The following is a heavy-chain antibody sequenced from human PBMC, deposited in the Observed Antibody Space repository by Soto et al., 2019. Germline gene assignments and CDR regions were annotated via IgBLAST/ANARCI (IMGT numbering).Heavy chain of an antibody. J-gene: IGHJ5*02. CDR2: ISANNGNT. CDR3: AGDCDFWSGYYEVSSWFGR. D-gene: IGHD3-3*01. Sequence: QVQLVQSGAEVKKPAASVKVSCKASGYTFTSYGISWVRQAPGQGLERMGWISANNGNTNYAQKLQGRVTMTTDTSRDTAYMEQRRLRSDDTGGYFWAGDCDFWSGYYEVSSWFGRWGQGTLVTVSS. V-gene: IGHV1-18*01. CDR1: GYTFTSYG.